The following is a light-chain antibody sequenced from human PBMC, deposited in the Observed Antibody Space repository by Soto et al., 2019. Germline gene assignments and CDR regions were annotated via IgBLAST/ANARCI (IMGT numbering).Light chain of an antibody. V-gene: IGKV3-20*01. J-gene: IGKJ1*01. CDR3: QQYAGSPWT. Sequence: EIVMTQSPATLSVSPGERATLSCRASQSVRSSFLAWYQQKPGQAPRLLIHDASKRATGIPDRFSGSGSGTDFTLTISRLEPEDFAVYYCQQYAGSPWTFGQGTKVDIK. CDR1: QSVRSSF. CDR2: DAS.